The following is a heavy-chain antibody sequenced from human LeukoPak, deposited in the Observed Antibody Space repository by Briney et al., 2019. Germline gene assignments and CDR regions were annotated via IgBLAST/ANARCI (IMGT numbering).Heavy chain of an antibody. J-gene: IGHJ4*02. CDR2: IWYDGSSK. CDR1: GFTFSSIG. Sequence: GGSLRLSCAASGFTFSSIGMLWVRQTPGKGLEWVAGIWYDGSSKYYTDSVQGRFTISRDNDRNKLFLQMNSLRAQDTAVYYCVRASIEGATILDYWGQGTLVTVSS. CDR3: VRASIEGATILDY. V-gene: IGHV3-33*01. D-gene: IGHD1-26*01.